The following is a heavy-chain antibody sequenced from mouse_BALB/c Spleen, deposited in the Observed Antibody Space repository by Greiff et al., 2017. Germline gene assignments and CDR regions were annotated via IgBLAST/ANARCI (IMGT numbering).Heavy chain of an antibody. Sequence: VQLKESGPGLVKPSQSLSLTCTVTGYSITSDYAWNWIRQSPGNKLEWMGYISYSGSTSYNPSLKSRISITRDTSKNQFFLQLNSVTTEDTATYYCARSPYYRYDVGYYAMDYWGQGTSVTVSS. V-gene: IGHV3-2*02. D-gene: IGHD2-14*01. CDR3: ARSPYYRYDVGYYAMDY. J-gene: IGHJ4*01. CDR1: GYSITSDYA. CDR2: ISYSGST.